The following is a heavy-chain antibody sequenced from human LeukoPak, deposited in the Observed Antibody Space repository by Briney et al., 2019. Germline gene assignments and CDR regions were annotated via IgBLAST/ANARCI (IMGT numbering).Heavy chain of an antibody. Sequence: SQTLSLTCAISGDSVSSNSATWNWIRQSPSRGLEWLGRTYYRSKWDNDYALSVKSRISINPDTSKNQFSLHLNSVTPEDTAVYYCARDLRFGEGGMDVWGQGTPVTVSS. CDR1: GDSVSSNSAT. CDR3: ARDLRFGEGGMDV. V-gene: IGHV6-1*01. D-gene: IGHD3-10*01. J-gene: IGHJ6*02. CDR2: TYYRSKWDN.